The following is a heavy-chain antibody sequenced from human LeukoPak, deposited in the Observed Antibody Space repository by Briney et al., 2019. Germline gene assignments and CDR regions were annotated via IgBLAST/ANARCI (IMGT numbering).Heavy chain of an antibody. CDR3: ARGRWQQQPVFDY. D-gene: IGHD6-13*01. V-gene: IGHV3-49*04. CDR1: GFTFSTHD. CDR2: IRSKNYGGTT. Sequence: GGSLRLSCAASGFTFSTHDLNWVRQAPGEGLEWVGFIRSKNYGGTTEYAASVKGRFSISRDDSKTIAYLQMNSLKTEDTAVYYCARGRWQQQPVFDYWGQGTLVTVSS. J-gene: IGHJ4*02.